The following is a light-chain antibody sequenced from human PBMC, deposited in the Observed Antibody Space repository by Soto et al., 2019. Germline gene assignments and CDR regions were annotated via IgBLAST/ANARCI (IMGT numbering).Light chain of an antibody. CDR2: AAS. J-gene: IGKJ1*01. V-gene: IGKV1-27*01. CDR1: QGIGNS. Sequence: DIQMTQSPSSLCASIGDRVIITCRASQGIGNSLAWYQQKPGRVPNLLMYAASTLLSGVPSRFSGSGSGTDFTLTISSLQPEDVATYYCQKYDSAPWTFGQGTKVEIK. CDR3: QKYDSAPWT.